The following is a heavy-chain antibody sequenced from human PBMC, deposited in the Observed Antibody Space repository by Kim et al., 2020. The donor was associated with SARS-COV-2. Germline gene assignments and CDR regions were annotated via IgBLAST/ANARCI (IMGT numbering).Heavy chain of an antibody. V-gene: IGHV3-53*01. Sequence: GGSLRLSCAASGFIVSRNYMSWVRQAPGKGLEWVSVIYSGGTTLYADSVKGRFTISRDNSKNTLYLQMNSLTAEDTAVYYCASGAMADSFDIWGQGTMVIVSS. D-gene: IGHD5-18*01. CDR1: GFIVSRNY. CDR3: ASGAMADSFDI. J-gene: IGHJ3*02. CDR2: IYSGGTT.